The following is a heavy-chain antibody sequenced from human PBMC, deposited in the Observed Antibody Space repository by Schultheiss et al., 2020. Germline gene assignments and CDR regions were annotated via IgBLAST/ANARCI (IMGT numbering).Heavy chain of an antibody. J-gene: IGHJ4*02. D-gene: IGHD3-22*01. CDR3: ARDPDPYDSSGY. CDR2: ITTAGDT. CDR1: GFTFSSYD. V-gene: IGHV3-13*04. Sequence: GGSLRLSCAASGFTFSSYDMHWVRQATGKGLEWVSAITTAGDTYYPGSVKGRFTISRDNSKNTLYLQMNSLRAEDTAVYYCARDPDPYDSSGYWGQGTLVTVSS.